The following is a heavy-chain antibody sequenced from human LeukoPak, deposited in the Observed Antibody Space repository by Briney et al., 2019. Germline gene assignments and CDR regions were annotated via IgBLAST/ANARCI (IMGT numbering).Heavy chain of an antibody. CDR3: ASNKVRGVIILGYYYGMDV. D-gene: IGHD3-10*01. CDR1: GFTFSSYS. Sequence: GGSLRLSCAASGFTFSSYSMNWLRQAPGKGLEWVSSISSSSSYIYYADSVKGRFTISRDNAKNSLYLQMNSLRAEDTAVYYCASNKVRGVIILGYYYGMDVWGQGTTVTVSS. V-gene: IGHV3-21*01. J-gene: IGHJ6*02. CDR2: ISSSSSYI.